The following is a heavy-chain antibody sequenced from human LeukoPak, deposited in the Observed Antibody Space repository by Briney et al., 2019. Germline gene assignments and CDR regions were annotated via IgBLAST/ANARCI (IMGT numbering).Heavy chain of an antibody. V-gene: IGHV3-30*18. D-gene: IGHD1-26*01. CDR2: ISYDGSNK. CDR1: GFTFSSYG. Sequence: GGSLRLSCAASGFTFSSYGMHWVRQAPGKGLEWVAVISYDGSNKYYADSVKGRFTISRDNSKNTLYLQMNSLRAEDTAVYYCAKEGGYSGSYFDYWGQGTLVTVSS. J-gene: IGHJ4*02. CDR3: AKEGGYSGSYFDY.